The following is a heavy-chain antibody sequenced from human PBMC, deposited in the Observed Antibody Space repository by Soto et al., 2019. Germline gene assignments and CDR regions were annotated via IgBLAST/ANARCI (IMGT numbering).Heavy chain of an antibody. V-gene: IGHV3-23*01. CDR2: LSGSGGST. CDR1: GFTFNSYA. Sequence: PGESLKISCATPGFTFNSYAMNWVRQAPGKGLEWVSGLSGSGGSTYYADSVKGRFTISRDNSKNTLYLQMNSLRAEDTAVYYCAKDPYDFWSGHSPWGQGTLVTVSS. D-gene: IGHD3-3*01. J-gene: IGHJ5*02. CDR3: AKDPYDFWSGHSP.